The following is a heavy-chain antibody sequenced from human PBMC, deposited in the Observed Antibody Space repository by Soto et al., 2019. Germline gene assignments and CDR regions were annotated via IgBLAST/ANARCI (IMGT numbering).Heavy chain of an antibody. V-gene: IGHV4-61*01. Sequence: QVQLQESGPGLVKPSETLSLTCTVSGGSVSSGNYYWSWIRQPQGKGLEWIGFIYYTGSSSYNPSQKSQVHVSLAKSNNQFSMKLNSVTAADTSVYYCASAGYCSGGSCSFDPWGQGTLVTVSS. CDR1: GGSVSSGNYY. J-gene: IGHJ5*02. CDR2: IYYTGSS. CDR3: ASAGYCSGGSCSFDP. D-gene: IGHD2-15*01.